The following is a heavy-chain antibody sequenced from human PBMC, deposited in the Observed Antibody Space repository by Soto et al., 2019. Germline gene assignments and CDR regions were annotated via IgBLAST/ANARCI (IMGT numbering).Heavy chain of an antibody. CDR2: ISGYNGNT. Sequence: QVQLEQSGAEVKKPGASVKVSCKASGYTFSSYGISWVRQAPGQGLEWMGWISGYNGNTNYELKFQDRVTMTTDTSXHTAYMELRSLRSDDTAVYYCAREGIGVYYYEGMDVWGQGTTVTVSS. CDR3: AREGIGVYYYEGMDV. J-gene: IGHJ6*02. V-gene: IGHV1-18*01. CDR1: GYTFSSYG. D-gene: IGHD6-19*01.